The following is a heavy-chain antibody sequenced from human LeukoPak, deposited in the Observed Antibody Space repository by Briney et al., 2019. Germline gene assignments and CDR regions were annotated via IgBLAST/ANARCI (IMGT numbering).Heavy chain of an antibody. V-gene: IGHV3-53*01. J-gene: IGHJ4*02. D-gene: IGHD6-19*01. CDR2: IYSGGSA. Sequence: PGGSLRLSCAASGFTVSSSYMSWVRQAPGKGLEWVSVIYSGGSAYYADSVKGRFTISRDNSKNTLYLQMNSLRAEDTAVYYCARDEYSSGRSLDYWGQGTLVTVSS. CDR1: GFTVSSSY. CDR3: ARDEYSSGRSLDY.